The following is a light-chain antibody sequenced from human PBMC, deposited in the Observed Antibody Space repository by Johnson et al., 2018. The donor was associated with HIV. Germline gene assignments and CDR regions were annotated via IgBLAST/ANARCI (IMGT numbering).Light chain of an antibody. V-gene: IGLV1-51*01. CDR3: GTWDSSLSAGENV. CDR1: SSNIGNNY. J-gene: IGLJ1*01. Sequence: QSVLTQPPSVSAAPGQKVTISCSGSSSNIGNNYVSWYQQLPGTAPKLLIYDNNKRPSGIPDRFSGSKFGTSATLGITGLQTGDEADYDCGTWDSSLSAGENVFGTGTKVTVL. CDR2: DNN.